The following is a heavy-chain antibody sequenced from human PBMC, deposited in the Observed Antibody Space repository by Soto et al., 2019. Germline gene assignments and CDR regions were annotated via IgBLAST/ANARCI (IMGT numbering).Heavy chain of an antibody. D-gene: IGHD3-10*01. V-gene: IGHV4-39*01. CDR2: IYYSGST. CDR3: ARLRGYQNNWFDP. Sequence: PSETLSLTCTVSGGSISSSSYYWGWIRQPPGKGLEWIGSIYYSGSTYYNPSLKSRVTISVDTSKNQFSLKLSSVTAADTAVYYCARLRGYQNNWFDPWGQGTLVIVSS. CDR1: GGSISSSSYY. J-gene: IGHJ5*02.